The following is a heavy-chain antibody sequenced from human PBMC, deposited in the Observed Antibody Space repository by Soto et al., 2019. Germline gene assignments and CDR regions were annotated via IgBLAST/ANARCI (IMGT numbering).Heavy chain of an antibody. D-gene: IGHD4-17*01. CDR3: ARETTVVTLFDY. V-gene: IGHV1-2*02. Sequence: ASVKVSCKASGYTFTGYYMHWVRQAPGQGLEWMGWINPNSGGTNYAQKFQGRVTMTRDASISTAYMELSRLRSDDTAVYYCARETTVVTLFDYWGQGTLVTVSS. CDR2: INPNSGGT. J-gene: IGHJ4*02. CDR1: GYTFTGYY.